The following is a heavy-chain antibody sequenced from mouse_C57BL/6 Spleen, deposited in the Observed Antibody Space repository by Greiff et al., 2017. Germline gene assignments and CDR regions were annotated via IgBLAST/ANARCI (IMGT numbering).Heavy chain of an antibody. J-gene: IGHJ4*01. Sequence: EVKLVESGGGLVKPGGSLKLSCAASGFTFSDYGMHWVRQAPEKGLEWVAYISSGSSTIYYADTVKGRFTISRDNAKNTLFLQMTSLRSEDTAMYYCARKLVRVPYYYAVDYWGQGTSVTVSS. D-gene: IGHD1-1*01. CDR1: GFTFSDYG. V-gene: IGHV5-17*01. CDR3: ARKLVRVPYYYAVDY. CDR2: ISSGSSTI.